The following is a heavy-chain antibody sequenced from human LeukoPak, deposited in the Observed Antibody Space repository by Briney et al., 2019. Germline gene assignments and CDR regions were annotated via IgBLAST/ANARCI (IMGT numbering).Heavy chain of an antibody. D-gene: IGHD3-10*02. CDR2: ISSSGSTI. CDR1: GFTFSSYE. J-gene: IGHJ6*04. Sequence: GGSLRLSCAASGFTFSSYEMNWVRPAPGKGLEWVSYISSSGSTIYYADSVKGRFTISRDNAKNSLYLQMNSLRAGDTAVYYCAELGITMIGGVWGKGTTVTISS. CDR3: AELGITMIGGV. V-gene: IGHV3-48*03.